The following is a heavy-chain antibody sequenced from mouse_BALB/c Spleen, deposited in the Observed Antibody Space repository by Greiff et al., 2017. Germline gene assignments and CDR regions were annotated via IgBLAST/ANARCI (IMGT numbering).Heavy chain of an antibody. J-gene: IGHJ3*01. CDR2: IYPGNVNT. V-gene: IGHV1S56*01. CDR3: ARSGWDEGFAY. CDR1: GYTFTSYY. D-gene: IGHD3-1*01. Sequence: VHLVESGPELVKPGASVRISCKASGYTFTSYYIHWVKQRPGQGLEWIGWIYPGNVNTKYNEKFKGKATLTADKSSSTVYMQLSSLTSEDSAVYFCARSGWDEGFAYWGQGTLVTVSA.